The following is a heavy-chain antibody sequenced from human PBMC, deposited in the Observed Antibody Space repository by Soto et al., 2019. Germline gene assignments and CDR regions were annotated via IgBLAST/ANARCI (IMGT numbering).Heavy chain of an antibody. CDR1: GFTFSGYA. J-gene: IGHJ6*02. CDR2: ISGSGGST. Sequence: GGSLRLSCAASGFTFSGYAMSWVRQAPGKGLEWVSAISGSGGSTYYADSVKGRFTISRDNSKNTLYLQMNSLRAEDTAVYYCATVWCGYYDYHYYGMDVWGQGTTVTVSS. CDR3: ATVWCGYYDYHYYGMDV. V-gene: IGHV3-23*01. D-gene: IGHD3-3*01.